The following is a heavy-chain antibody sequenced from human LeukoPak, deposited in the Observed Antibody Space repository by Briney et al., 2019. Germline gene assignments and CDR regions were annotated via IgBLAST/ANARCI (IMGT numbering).Heavy chain of an antibody. D-gene: IGHD1-26*01. CDR3: ARPLAGAHSGSYYFDY. CDR2: IYPGDSNV. J-gene: IGHJ4*02. CDR1: GYTFTKYW. V-gene: IGHV5-51*01. Sequence: GESLKISFRVSGYTFTKYWIGWVRQVPGKGLEWRGVIYPGDSNVKYSPSFQGQVTISVDTSITTAYLQWNSLEASDTAMYYCARPLAGAHSGSYYFDYWGQGTLVTVSS.